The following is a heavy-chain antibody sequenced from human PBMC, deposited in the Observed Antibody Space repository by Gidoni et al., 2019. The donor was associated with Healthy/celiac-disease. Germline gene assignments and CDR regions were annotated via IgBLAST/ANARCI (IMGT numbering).Heavy chain of an antibody. CDR2: ISYDGSNK. J-gene: IGHJ6*02. Sequence: QVQLVESGGGVVQPGRSLRLSCAASGFTFSSYAMPWVRQAPGKGLEWVEVISYDGSNKYYADSVKGRFTISRDNSKNTLYLQMNSLRAEDTAVYYCAREGRYYYDSSGYFPAWGMDVWGQGTTVTVSS. CDR1: GFTFSSYA. CDR3: AREGRYYYDSSGYFPAWGMDV. V-gene: IGHV3-30*04. D-gene: IGHD3-22*01.